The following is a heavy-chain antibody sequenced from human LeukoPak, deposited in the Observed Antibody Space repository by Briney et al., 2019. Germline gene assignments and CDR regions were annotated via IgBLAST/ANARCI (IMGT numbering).Heavy chain of an antibody. V-gene: IGHV4-59*08. CDR2: MYYGGST. J-gene: IGHJ3*02. CDR3: ARQGPRNHVEMATIWPFDI. Sequence: SETLSLTCSVSGGSISGYYWSWIRQSPGKGLEWIGYMYYGGSTNYNPSLKSRVTILVGTSKKQFSLKVASVTAADTAVYYCARQGPRNHVEMATIWPFDIWGQGTMVTVSS. CDR1: GGSISGYY. D-gene: IGHD5-24*01.